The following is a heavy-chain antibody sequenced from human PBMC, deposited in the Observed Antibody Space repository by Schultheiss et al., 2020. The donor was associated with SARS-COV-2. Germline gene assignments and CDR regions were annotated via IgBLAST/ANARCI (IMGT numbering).Heavy chain of an antibody. D-gene: IGHD3-22*01. CDR2: MSHDATST. CDR3: ARGRDTSGYSALDI. CDR1: GFTFSSYA. J-gene: IGHJ3*02. Sequence: GGSLRLSCAASGFTFSSYAMHWVRQAPTKGLEWVALMSHDATSTYYADSVKGRFTISRDNSKDTLYLQMNSLRVEDTAVYYCARGRDTSGYSALDIWGQGTMVTVSS. V-gene: IGHV3-30*01.